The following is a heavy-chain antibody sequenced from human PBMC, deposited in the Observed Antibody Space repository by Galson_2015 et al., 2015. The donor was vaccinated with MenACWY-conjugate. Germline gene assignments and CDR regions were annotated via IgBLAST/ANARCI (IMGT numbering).Heavy chain of an antibody. Sequence: SLRLSCAASGFTFSSYGMHWVRQAPGKGLEWVAVISYDGSNKYYADSVKGRFTISRDNSKNTLYLQMNSLRVEDMAVYYCAKDQWRYCSSTSCYGAGDPWGQGTLVTVSS. CDR2: ISYDGSNK. V-gene: IGHV3-30*18. CDR3: AKDQWRYCSSTSCYGAGDP. CDR1: GFTFSSYG. J-gene: IGHJ5*02. D-gene: IGHD2-2*01.